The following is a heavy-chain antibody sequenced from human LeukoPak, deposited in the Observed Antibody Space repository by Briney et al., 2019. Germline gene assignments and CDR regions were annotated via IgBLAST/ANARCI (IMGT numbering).Heavy chain of an antibody. V-gene: IGHV4-39*01. Sequence: PSETLSLTCTVSGGPISSSSYYWIWIPQPPGKGLEWIVSIYYNGSTYYNPSLKSRVTISVDTSKNQFSLKLSSVTAADTAVYYCARLVHCSGGSCYSGRFDLWGQGTLVPVSS. J-gene: IGHJ5*02. CDR3: ARLVHCSGGSCYSGRFDL. CDR2: IYYNGST. D-gene: IGHD2-15*01. CDR1: GGPISSSSYY.